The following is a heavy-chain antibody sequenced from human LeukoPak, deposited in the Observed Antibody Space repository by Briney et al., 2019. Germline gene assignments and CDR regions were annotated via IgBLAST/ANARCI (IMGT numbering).Heavy chain of an antibody. CDR1: GVTFSRYA. D-gene: IGHD4-17*01. CDR2: ISESGTGT. V-gene: IGHV3-23*01. CDR3: ARAPTVIPSYFDY. Sequence: GGSLRLSCAASGVTFSRYAMSWVRQAPGKGLEWVSAISESGTGTYYADSVKGRFTISRDNSKNTLSLQMNSLRAEDTAVYYCARAPTVIPSYFDYWGQGTLVTVSS. J-gene: IGHJ4*02.